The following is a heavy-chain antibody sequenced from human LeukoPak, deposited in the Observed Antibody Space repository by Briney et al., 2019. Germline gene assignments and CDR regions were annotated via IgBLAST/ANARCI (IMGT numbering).Heavy chain of an antibody. J-gene: IGHJ4*02. CDR2: IYYTGST. V-gene: IGHV4-39*07. CDR1: GGSISTISYY. CDR3: ARRGAMVRGVRFDY. Sequence: KPSETLSLTCTVSGGSISTISYYWGWIRQPPGKGLEWIGSIYYTGSTYYNPSLKSRVTISVDTSKNQFSLKLSSVTAADTAVYYCARRGAMVRGVRFDYWGQGTLVTVSS. D-gene: IGHD3-10*01.